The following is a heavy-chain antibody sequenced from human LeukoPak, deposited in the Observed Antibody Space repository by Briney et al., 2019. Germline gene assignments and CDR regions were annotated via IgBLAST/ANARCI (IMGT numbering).Heavy chain of an antibody. V-gene: IGHV4-59*01. J-gene: IGHJ4*01. CDR2: IYSTGIT. Sequence: PSETLSLTCTVSGGSISGYYWSWIRQPPGKGLELIGYIYSTGITDYNPSPTSRVTISVDTSKNQFSLKLSSVTAADTAVYYCARFIGSSGYYDYWGHGTLVTVPS. D-gene: IGHD3-22*01. CDR3: ARFIGSSGYYDY. CDR1: GGSISGYY.